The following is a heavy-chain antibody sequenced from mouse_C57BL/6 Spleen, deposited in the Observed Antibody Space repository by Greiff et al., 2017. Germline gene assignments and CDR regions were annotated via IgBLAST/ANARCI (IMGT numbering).Heavy chain of an antibody. V-gene: IGHV5-17*01. CDR2: ISSGSSTI. J-gene: IGHJ1*03. CDR1: GFTFSDYG. D-gene: IGHD1-1*01. Sequence: DVQLVESGGGLVKPGGSLKLSCAASGFTFSDYGMHWVRQAPEKGLEWVAYISSGSSTIYYADTVKGRFTISRDNAKNTLFLQMTSLRSEDTAMYYCARAHYYGSSHWYFDVWGTGTTVTVSS. CDR3: ARAHYYGSSHWYFDV.